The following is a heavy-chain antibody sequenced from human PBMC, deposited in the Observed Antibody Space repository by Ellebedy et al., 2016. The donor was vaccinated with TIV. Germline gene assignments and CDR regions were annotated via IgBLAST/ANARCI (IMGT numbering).Heavy chain of an antibody. Sequence: SLKISCAASGSSFSTHAMHSVRHAAGQRLEWLAVLSNDGSTKYYADSVKGRFTISRDNSKNTLYLQMNSLRAEDTAMYYCATIVVVGLGAFDVWGQGTMVTVSS. D-gene: IGHD2-15*01. J-gene: IGHJ3*01. CDR1: GSSFSTHA. V-gene: IGHV3-30-3*01. CDR2: LSNDGSTK. CDR3: ATIVVVGLGAFDV.